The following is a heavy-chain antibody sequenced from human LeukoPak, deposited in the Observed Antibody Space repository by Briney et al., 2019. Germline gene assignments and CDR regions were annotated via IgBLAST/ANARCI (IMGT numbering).Heavy chain of an antibody. J-gene: IGHJ4*02. Sequence: SETLSLTCTVSGGSISISNHFWGWIRQPPGKGLEWIGSMSHDGRTQYYPSLESRTSVSAETSKKQFSLKLTSLTAADTAVYYCPFSGYFWGAFDYWGQGILVTVSS. CDR3: PFSGYFWGAFDY. CDR1: GGSISISNHF. V-gene: IGHV4-39*01. D-gene: IGHD5-12*01. CDR2: MSHDGRT.